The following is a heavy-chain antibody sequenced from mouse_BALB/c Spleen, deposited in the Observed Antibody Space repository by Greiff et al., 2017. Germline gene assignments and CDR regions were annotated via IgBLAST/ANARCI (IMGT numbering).Heavy chain of an antibody. D-gene: IGHD2-4*01. J-gene: IGHJ3*01. CDR3: ARGGKNYDYDWFAY. CDR1: GFTFSDYY. V-gene: IGHV5-4*02. Sequence: DVKLVESGGGLVKPGGSLKLSCAASGFTFSDYYMYWVRQTPEKRLEWVATISDGGSYTYYPDSVKGRFTISRDNAKNNLYLQMSSLKSEDTAMYYCARGGKNYDYDWFAYWGQGTLVTVSA. CDR2: ISDGGSYT.